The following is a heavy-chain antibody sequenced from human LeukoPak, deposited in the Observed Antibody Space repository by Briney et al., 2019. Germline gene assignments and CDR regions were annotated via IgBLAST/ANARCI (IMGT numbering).Heavy chain of an antibody. CDR1: GGSFSSYA. CDR3: ASLSIAARPGDY. Sequence: SVKVSCKASGGSFSSYAISWVRQAPGQGLEWMGGIIPIFGTANYAQKFQGRVTITTDESTSTAYMELSSLRSEDTAVYYCASLSIAARPGDYWGQGTLVTVSS. CDR2: IIPIFGTA. J-gene: IGHJ4*02. V-gene: IGHV1-69*05. D-gene: IGHD6-6*01.